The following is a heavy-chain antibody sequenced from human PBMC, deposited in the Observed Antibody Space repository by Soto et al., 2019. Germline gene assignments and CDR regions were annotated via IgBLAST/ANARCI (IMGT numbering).Heavy chain of an antibody. Sequence: GASLKISWTGSGYSFTSYLISWVRQMPGKGLEWMGRIDPSDSYTNYSPSFQGHVTISADKSISTAYLQWSSLKASDTAMYYCARTDIVVVPAAVGNYYGMDVWGQGTTVTVSS. J-gene: IGHJ6*02. D-gene: IGHD2-2*01. CDR3: ARTDIVVVPAAVGNYYGMDV. CDR1: GYSFTSYL. CDR2: IDPSDSYT. V-gene: IGHV5-10-1*01.